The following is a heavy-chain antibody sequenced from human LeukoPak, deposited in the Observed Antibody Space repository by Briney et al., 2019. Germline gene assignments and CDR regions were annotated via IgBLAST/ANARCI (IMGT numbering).Heavy chain of an antibody. D-gene: IGHD6-13*01. CDR2: ISSSSSYI. CDR3: ARDYRGDGSSWPDAFDI. V-gene: IGHV3-21*01. J-gene: IGHJ3*02. Sequence: PGGSLRLSCAASGFTFSSYSMNWVRQAPGKGLEWVSSISSSSSYIYYPDSVKGRFTISRDNAKNSLYLQMNSLRAEDTAVYYCARDYRGDGSSWPDAFDIWGQGTMVTVSS. CDR1: GFTFSSYS.